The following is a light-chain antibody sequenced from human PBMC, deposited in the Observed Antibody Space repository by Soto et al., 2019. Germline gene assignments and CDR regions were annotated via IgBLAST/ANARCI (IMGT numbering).Light chain of an antibody. CDR1: NSDVGGYNY. V-gene: IGLV2-14*01. J-gene: IGLJ3*02. CDR3: SSYTSSYTWV. CDR2: EVS. Sequence: QAVVAQPASVSGSPGQSITISCTGTNSDVGGYNYVSWYQQFPGKAPKLIIHEVSNRPSGVSNRFSGSKSGNTASLTISGLQADDEADYYCSSYTSSYTWVFGEGTKLTVL.